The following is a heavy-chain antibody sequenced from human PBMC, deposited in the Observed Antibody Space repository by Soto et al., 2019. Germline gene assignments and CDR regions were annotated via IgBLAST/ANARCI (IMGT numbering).Heavy chain of an antibody. CDR2: IYYSGST. J-gene: IGHJ6*02. D-gene: IGHD3-3*01. Sequence: SETLSLTCTVSGGSISSGGYYWSWIRQHPGKGLEWIGYIYYSGSTYYNPSLKSRVTISVDTSKNQFSLELSSVTAADTAVYYCARDNLGYDFWSGYLRDYGMDVWGQGTTVTVSS. CDR1: GGSISSGGYY. V-gene: IGHV4-31*03. CDR3: ARDNLGYDFWSGYLRDYGMDV.